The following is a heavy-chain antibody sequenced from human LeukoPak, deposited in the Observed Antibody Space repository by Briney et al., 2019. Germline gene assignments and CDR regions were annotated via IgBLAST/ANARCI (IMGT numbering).Heavy chain of an antibody. V-gene: IGHV3-9*01. J-gene: IGHJ3*02. CDR2: ISWNSGSI. CDR1: GFTFSNYG. CDR3: AKGVRITMVRGAFDI. Sequence: GGSLRLSCAASGFTFSNYGMHWVRQAPGKGLEWVSGISWNSGSIGYADSVKGRFTISRDNAKNSLYLQMNSLRAEDTALYYCAKGVRITMVRGAFDIWGQGTMVTVSS. D-gene: IGHD3-10*01.